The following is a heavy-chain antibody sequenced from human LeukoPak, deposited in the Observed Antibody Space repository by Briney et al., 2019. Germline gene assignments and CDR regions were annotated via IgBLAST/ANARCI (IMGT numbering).Heavy chain of an antibody. CDR2: ISGSGGST. V-gene: IGHV3-23*01. J-gene: IGHJ4*02. Sequence: GGSLRLCCTTSGFSFGDYALSWVRQAPGKGLEWVSAISGSGGSTYYADSVKGRFTISRDNSKNTLYLQMNSLRAEDTAVYYCAKDLSQTIVVVTHFDYWGQGTLVTVSS. D-gene: IGHD3-22*01. CDR1: GFSFGDYA. CDR3: AKDLSQTIVVVTHFDY.